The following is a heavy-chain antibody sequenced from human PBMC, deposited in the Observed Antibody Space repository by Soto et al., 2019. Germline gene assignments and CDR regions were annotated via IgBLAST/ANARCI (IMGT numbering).Heavy chain of an antibody. CDR2: INPNSGGT. CDR1: GYTFTAYY. J-gene: IGHJ4*02. Sequence: QVQLVQSGAEVKKPGASVKVSCKASGYTFTAYYMHWVRQAPGQGLEWMGWINPNSGGTNYAQKFQGWVTMTRDTSTTTVYMELTRATSGDTAVFYCARAGGLNHPLDYWGQGTLVPVSS. V-gene: IGHV1-2*04. CDR3: ARAGGLNHPLDY. D-gene: IGHD3-16*01.